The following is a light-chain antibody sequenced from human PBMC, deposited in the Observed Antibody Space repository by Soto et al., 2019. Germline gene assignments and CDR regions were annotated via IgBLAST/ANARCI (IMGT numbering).Light chain of an antibody. CDR2: DAS. J-gene: IGKJ5*01. V-gene: IGKV3-11*01. CDR3: QQRIKWPIT. CDR1: QSVATY. Sequence: EIVFTHSPATLSLSPGERATLSCRASQSVATYLAWYQHKPGQAPRLLIYDASNGATGIPARFSGSGSGTDFTLTISSLEPEDFAVYYCQQRIKWPITFGQVT.